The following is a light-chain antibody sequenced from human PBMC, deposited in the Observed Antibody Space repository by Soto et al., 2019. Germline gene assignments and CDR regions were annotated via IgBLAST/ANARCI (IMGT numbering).Light chain of an antibody. CDR1: QSVLYSSNNKNY. CDR2: WAS. Sequence: DIVMTQSPDSLAVSLGERATINCKSSQSVLYSSNNKNYLAWYQQKPGQPPKLLIYWASTREDGVPDRFSGSGSGTDFTLTISSLQAEDVAVYYCQHYDSTPPTFGQGTKVELK. V-gene: IGKV4-1*01. J-gene: IGKJ1*01. CDR3: QHYDSTPPT.